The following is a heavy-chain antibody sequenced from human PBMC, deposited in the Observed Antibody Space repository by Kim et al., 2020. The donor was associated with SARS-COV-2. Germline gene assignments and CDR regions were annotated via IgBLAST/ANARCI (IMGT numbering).Heavy chain of an antibody. V-gene: IGHV4-39*01. J-gene: IGHJ4*02. CDR2: GST. CDR3: AILGAGLDY. Sequence: GSTYYSPTLTSRVNIAVDTSKNQFSLELSSVTAADTAVYYCAILGAGLDYWGQGTLVTVSS.